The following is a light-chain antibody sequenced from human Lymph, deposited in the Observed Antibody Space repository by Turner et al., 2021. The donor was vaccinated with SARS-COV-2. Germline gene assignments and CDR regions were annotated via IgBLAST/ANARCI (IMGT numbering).Light chain of an antibody. J-gene: IGKJ4*01. CDR1: QSVLYSSNNKNY. CDR3: QQYYSTPLT. V-gene: IGKV4-1*01. CDR2: WAS. Sequence: GSLGERATINCKSSQSVLYSSNNKNYLAWYQQKPGQPPKLLIYWASTRESGVPDRFSGSGSGTDFTLTISSLQAEDVAVYYCQQYYSTPLTFGGGTKVEIK.